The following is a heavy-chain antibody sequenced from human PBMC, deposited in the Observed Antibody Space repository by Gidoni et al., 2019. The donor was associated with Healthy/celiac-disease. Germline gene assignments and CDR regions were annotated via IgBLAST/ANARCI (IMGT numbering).Heavy chain of an antibody. Sequence: EVQLVESGGGLVQPGGSLRLSGSASGFTFSSYAMHCVSQAPGKGLEYVSAISSKWGSTYYADSVKGRFTISRDNSKNTLYLQMSSLRAEDTAVYYCVKDSSPIDYYYYYGMDVWGQGTTVTVSS. V-gene: IGHV3-64D*09. CDR3: VKDSSPIDYYYYYGMDV. D-gene: IGHD3-22*01. CDR1: GFTFSSYA. CDR2: ISSKWGST. J-gene: IGHJ6*02.